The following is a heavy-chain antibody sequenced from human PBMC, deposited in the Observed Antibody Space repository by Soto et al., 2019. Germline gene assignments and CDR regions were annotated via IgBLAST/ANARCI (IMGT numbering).Heavy chain of an antibody. CDR1: GFTFSSYP. J-gene: IGHJ4*02. V-gene: IGHV3-23*01. CDR3: AKKRSVNKAPFDY. CDR2: ISSSGGDT. Sequence: AGGSLRLSCAASGFTFSSYPMSWVRQAPGKGLEWVSAISSSGGDTYYTEAVEGRFTISRDNSKNTLYLQMTSLRAEDTAIYYCAKKRSVNKAPFDYWGQGTLVTVSS. D-gene: IGHD1-1*01.